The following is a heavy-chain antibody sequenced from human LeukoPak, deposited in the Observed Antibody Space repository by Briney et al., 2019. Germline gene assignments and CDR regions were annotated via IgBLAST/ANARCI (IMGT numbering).Heavy chain of an antibody. CDR3: AREGLPGYYGSGSYYQPNDYYYYYMDV. V-gene: IGHV4-59*12. J-gene: IGHJ6*03. D-gene: IGHD3-10*01. CDR1: GDSINNYY. CDR2: IYYSGST. Sequence: SETLSLTCTVSGDSINNYYWSWIRQPPGKGLEWIGYIYYSGSTNYNPSLKSRVTMSVDTSKNQFSLKLSSVTAADTAVYYCAREGLPGYYGSGSYYQPNDYYYYYMDVWGKGTTVTISS.